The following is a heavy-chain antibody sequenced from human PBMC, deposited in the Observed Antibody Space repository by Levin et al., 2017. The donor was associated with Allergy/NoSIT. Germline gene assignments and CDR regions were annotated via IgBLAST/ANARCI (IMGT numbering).Heavy chain of an antibody. CDR2: IKGDGSEA. V-gene: IGHV3-7*01. CDR1: GFTLSDYW. D-gene: IGHD3-16*01. CDR3: ARDPPSDIGVCLDY. J-gene: IGHJ4*02. Sequence: PGGSLRLSCAASGFTLSDYWMTWVRQAPGEGLEWVANIKGDGSEASFADSVRGRFTGSTDSARNTVYLQMNSLRVDDTAIYYCARDPPSDIGVCLDYWGQGTLVTVSS.